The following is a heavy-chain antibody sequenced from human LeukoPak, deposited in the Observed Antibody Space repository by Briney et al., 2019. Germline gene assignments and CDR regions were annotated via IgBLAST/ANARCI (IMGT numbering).Heavy chain of an antibody. Sequence: PSETLSLTCTVSGDSISPYYWSWIRHPPGKGLEWIGYIYYSGDTNYNPSLKSRVTISVDTSKSQFSLKLSSVTAADTAVYYCAREYYDYVWGSYRYGCFDPWGQGTLVTVSS. CDR1: GDSISPYY. J-gene: IGHJ5*02. CDR3: AREYYDYVWGSYRYGCFDP. D-gene: IGHD3-16*02. V-gene: IGHV4-59*12. CDR2: IYYSGDT.